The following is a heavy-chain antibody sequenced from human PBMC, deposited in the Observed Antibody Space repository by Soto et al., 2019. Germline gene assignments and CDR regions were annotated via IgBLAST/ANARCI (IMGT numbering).Heavy chain of an antibody. J-gene: IGHJ1*01. CDR3: AGVTYYYDSSGYYYRYFQH. D-gene: IGHD3-22*01. Sequence: SETLSLTCTVSSRSIASYSSSGVRQPDGGGLEWSGYIYYSGSTNYNPSLKSRVTISVDTSKNQFSLKLSSVTAADTAVYYCAGVTYYYDSSGYYYRYFQHWGQGTLVTVS. CDR2: IYYSGST. V-gene: IGHV4-59*01. CDR1: SRSIASYS.